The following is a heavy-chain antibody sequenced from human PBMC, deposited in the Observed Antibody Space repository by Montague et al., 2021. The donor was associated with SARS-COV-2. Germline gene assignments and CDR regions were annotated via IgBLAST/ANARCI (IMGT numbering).Heavy chain of an antibody. J-gene: IGHJ6*02. V-gene: IGHV4-39*06. CDR3: VRDPSIQLLLYPVGNYYYGMDV. Sequence: SETLSLTCTVSGGSISSSSYYWGWIRQPRGKRLEWIGSIYYSGSTYYNPSHKSRVTISADTSKNQITLKLNTVTAADTAVYYCVRDPSIQLLLYPVGNYYYGMDVWGQGTTVTVSS. D-gene: IGHD2-2*02. CDR1: GGSISSSSYY. CDR2: IYYSGST.